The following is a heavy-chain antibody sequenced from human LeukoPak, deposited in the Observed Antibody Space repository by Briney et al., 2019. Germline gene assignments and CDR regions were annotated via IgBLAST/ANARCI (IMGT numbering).Heavy chain of an antibody. V-gene: IGHV3-11*01. J-gene: IGHJ6*02. CDR1: GFTFSDYY. CDR3: ARVYYYGMDV. CDR2: ISSGGRTI. Sequence: GGSLRLSCAASGFTFSDYYMTWIRQAPGKGLEWVSYISSGGRTIYYADFVKGRFTISRDNAKNSLYLQMNSLRVEDMAVYYCARVYYYGMDVWGQGTTVTVSS.